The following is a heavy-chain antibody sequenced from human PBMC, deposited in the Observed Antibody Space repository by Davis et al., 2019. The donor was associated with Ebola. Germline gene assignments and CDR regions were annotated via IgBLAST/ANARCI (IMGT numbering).Heavy chain of an antibody. CDR1: GFTFDDYG. D-gene: IGHD3-10*01. J-gene: IGHJ6*02. CDR3: ARGAWFREFRGGIRGSYYYSMDV. Sequence: GESLKISCAASGFTFDDYGMSWVRQAPGKGLEWVSGINWNGATIGYADSVKGRFTISRDNAKNSLSLQMNSLTPEDTALYYCARGAWFREFRGGIRGSYYYSMDVWGQGTTVTVS. V-gene: IGHV3-20*04. CDR2: INWNGATI.